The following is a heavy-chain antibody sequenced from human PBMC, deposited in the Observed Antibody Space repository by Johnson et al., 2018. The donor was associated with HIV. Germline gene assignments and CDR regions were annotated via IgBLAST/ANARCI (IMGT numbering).Heavy chain of an antibody. V-gene: IGHV3-20*04. CDR3: ARRDSGSVSFDI. D-gene: IGHD1-26*01. J-gene: IGHJ3*02. CDR2: INWNGGST. CDR1: GFIVSSNH. Sequence: VQLVESGGGLVQPGGSLRLSCGVSGFIVSSNHMNWVRQAPGKGLEWVSGINWNGGSTGYADSVKGRFTISRDNTKNSLYLQMNSLRAEDTALYYCARRDSGSVSFDIWGQGTMVIVSS.